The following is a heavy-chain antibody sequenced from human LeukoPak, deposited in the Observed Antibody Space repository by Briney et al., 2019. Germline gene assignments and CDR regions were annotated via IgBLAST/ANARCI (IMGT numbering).Heavy chain of an antibody. CDR3: ARNPRNLGYGDY. J-gene: IGHJ4*02. Sequence: GGSLRLSCAASGFTFSDYWMTWVRQAPGKGLEWVANIKQDGSEMYYVDSVKGRFTISRDNAKNSLYLQMKSLRAEDTVVYYCARNPRNLGYGDYWGQGTLVTVSS. CDR1: GFTFSDYW. V-gene: IGHV3-7*01. CDR2: IKQDGSEM. D-gene: IGHD2-15*01.